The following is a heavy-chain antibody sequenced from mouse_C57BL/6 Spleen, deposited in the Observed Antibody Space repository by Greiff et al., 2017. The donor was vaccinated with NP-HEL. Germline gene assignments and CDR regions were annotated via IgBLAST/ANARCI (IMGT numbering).Heavy chain of an antibody. CDR1: GYTFTSYT. CDR2: INPSSGYT. CDR3: ARGHDGGFAY. Sequence: QVQLQHSGAELARPGASVKMSCKASGYTFTSYTMHWVKQRPGQGLEWIGYINPSSGYTKYNQKFKDKATLTADKSSSTAYMQLSSLTSEDSAVYYCARGHDGGFAYWGQGTLVTVSA. J-gene: IGHJ3*01. D-gene: IGHD2-12*01. V-gene: IGHV1-4*01.